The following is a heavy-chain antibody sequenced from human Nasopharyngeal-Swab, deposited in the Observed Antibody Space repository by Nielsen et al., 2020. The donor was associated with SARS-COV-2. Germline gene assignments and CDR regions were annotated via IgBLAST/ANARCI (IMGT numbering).Heavy chain of an antibody. CDR3: ARLSGLFDY. CDR2: IYYSGST. Sequence: WIRQPPGKGLEWIGSIYYSGSTYYNASLESRVTISVDTSKNQFSLKLSSVTAADTAVYYCARLSGLFDYWSQGTLVTVSS. D-gene: IGHD6-19*01. V-gene: IGHV4-39*01. J-gene: IGHJ4*02.